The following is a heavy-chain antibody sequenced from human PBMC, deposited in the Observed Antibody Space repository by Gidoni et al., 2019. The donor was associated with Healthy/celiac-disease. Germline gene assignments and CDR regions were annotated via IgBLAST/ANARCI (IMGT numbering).Heavy chain of an antibody. J-gene: IGHJ6*02. CDR3: ARDIVVVPAADYYYGMDV. CDR2: ISAYNGNT. CDR1: GYTFTSYG. D-gene: IGHD2-2*01. V-gene: IGHV1-18*01. Sequence: QVQLVQSGAEVKKPGAAVKVSCKASGYTFTSYGISWVRQAPGQGLEWMGWISAYNGNTNYAQKLQGRVTMTTDTSTSTAYMELRSLRSDDTAVYYCARDIVVVPAADYYYGMDVWGQGTTVTVSS.